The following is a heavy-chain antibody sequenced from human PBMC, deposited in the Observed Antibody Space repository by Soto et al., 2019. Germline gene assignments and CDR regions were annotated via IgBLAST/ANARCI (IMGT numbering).Heavy chain of an antibody. V-gene: IGHV1-46*01. CDR1: GYTFTSYY. D-gene: IGHD3-3*01. J-gene: IGHJ4*02. CDR2: INPSGGST. CDR3: AVGLRFLEWLTY. Sequence: ASVKVSCKASGYTFTSYYMHWVRQAPGQGLEWMGIINPSGGSTSYAQKFQGRVTMTRDTSTRTVYMGLSSLRSEDTAVYYCAVGLRFLEWLTYWGQGTLVTVCS.